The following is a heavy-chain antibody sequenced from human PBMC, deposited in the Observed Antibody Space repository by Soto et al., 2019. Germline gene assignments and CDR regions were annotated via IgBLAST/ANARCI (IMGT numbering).Heavy chain of an antibody. Sequence: QVQLQQRGAGLLKPSETLSLTCAVYGGSFSGYYWSWIRQPPGKGLEWIGEINHSGSTNYNPSLKSRVTISVDTSKNQFSLKLSSVTAADTAVYYCASVGSGSYYNGDAFDIWGQGTMVTVSS. V-gene: IGHV4-34*01. D-gene: IGHD3-10*01. CDR3: ASVGSGSYYNGDAFDI. J-gene: IGHJ3*02. CDR1: GGSFSGYY. CDR2: INHSGST.